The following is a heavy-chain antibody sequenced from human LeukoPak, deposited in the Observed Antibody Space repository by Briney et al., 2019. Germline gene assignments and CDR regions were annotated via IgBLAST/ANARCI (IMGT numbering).Heavy chain of an antibody. J-gene: IGHJ6*02. CDR3: HVVAPRDYYYGMDV. D-gene: IGHD2-15*01. Sequence: SVKVSCKASGGTFSSCAISWVRQAPGQGLEWMGRIIPIFGIANYAQKFQGRVTITADKSTSTAYMELSSLRSEDTAVYYCHVVAPRDYYYGMDVWGQGTTVTVSS. CDR2: IIPIFGIA. V-gene: IGHV1-69*04. CDR1: GGTFSSCA.